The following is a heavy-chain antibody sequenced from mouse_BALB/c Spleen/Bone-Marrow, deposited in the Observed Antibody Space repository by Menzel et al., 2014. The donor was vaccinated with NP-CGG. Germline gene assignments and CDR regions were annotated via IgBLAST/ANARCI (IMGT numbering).Heavy chain of an antibody. Sequence: QVQLQQSGPGLVQPSQSLSITCTVSGFSLTSYGLHWVRQTPGKGLEWLGVIWSGGSTDYNAAFISRLSISKDNSKSQVFFKMNSLQANDTAIYYCARNSHYYGYYYAMDYWGQGTSVTVSS. V-gene: IGHV2-2*02. J-gene: IGHJ4*01. CDR2: IWSGGST. D-gene: IGHD1-2*01. CDR1: GFSLTSYG. CDR3: ARNSHYYGYYYAMDY.